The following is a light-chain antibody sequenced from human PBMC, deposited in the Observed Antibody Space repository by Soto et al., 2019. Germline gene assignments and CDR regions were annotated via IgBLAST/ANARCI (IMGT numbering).Light chain of an antibody. J-gene: IGLJ2*01. CDR3: GTWDSSLSAGV. CDR1: NSNIGNNY. V-gene: IGLV1-51*01. Sequence: QAVVTQPPSVSAAPGQKVTISCSGSNSNIGNNYVSWYQQLPGTAPKLLIYDSNKRPSGIPDRFSGSKSGTSATLGITGLQTGDEADYYCGTWDSSLSAGVFGGGTKVTVL. CDR2: DSN.